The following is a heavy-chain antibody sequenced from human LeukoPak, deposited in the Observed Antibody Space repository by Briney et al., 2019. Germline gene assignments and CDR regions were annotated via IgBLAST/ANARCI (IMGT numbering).Heavy chain of an antibody. CDR3: ARGERYYGSGSYSSWYFDL. V-gene: IGHV4-30-4*01. CDR1: GVSISSGDYY. J-gene: IGHJ2*01. D-gene: IGHD3-10*01. CDR2: IYYSGST. Sequence: SQTLSLNCTVSGVSISSGDYYWSWIRQPPGKGLEWIGYIYYSGSTYYNPSLKSRVTISVDTSKNQFSLKLSSVTAADTAVYYCARGERYYGSGSYSSWYFDLWGRGTLVTVSS.